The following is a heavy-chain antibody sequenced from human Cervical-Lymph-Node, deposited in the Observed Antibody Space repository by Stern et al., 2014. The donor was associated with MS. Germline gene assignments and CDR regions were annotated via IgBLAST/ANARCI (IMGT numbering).Heavy chain of an antibody. Sequence: VQLGESGAEVKKPGASVKVSCKASGYTFTSYGISWVRQAPGQGLEWMGCISAYNCNTIYSQKLQGRLTMTTDTSTSPAYMELRSLRSDDTAVYYCARGLLGSENAFDIWGQGTMVTVSS. CDR1: GYTFTSYG. D-gene: IGHD2-15*01. CDR3: ARGLLGSENAFDI. CDR2: ISAYNCNT. V-gene: IGHV1-18*01. J-gene: IGHJ3*02.